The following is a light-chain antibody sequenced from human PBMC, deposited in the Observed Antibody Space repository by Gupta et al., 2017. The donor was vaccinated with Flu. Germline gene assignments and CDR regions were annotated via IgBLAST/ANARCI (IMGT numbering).Light chain of an antibody. J-gene: IGKJ4*01. CDR2: KAS. Sequence: DIQMTQSPSTLSASVGDKVTIPCRASLSISNWLAWYQQKPRKTAKILINKASSLESGVPSRFNGSGSVTEITLTIISMQPNDFATYYCQQYEAESLTFGGGSEVEI. V-gene: IGKV1-5*03. CDR1: LSISNW. CDR3: QQYEAESLT.